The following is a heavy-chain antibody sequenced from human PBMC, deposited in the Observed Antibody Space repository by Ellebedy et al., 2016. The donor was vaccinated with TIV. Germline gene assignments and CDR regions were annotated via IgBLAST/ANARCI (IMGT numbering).Heavy chain of an antibody. Sequence: PSETLSLTCAVSGVSITSHFWTWIRQPAGGGLEWIGRLHPSGTPNYNPSLKSRVIMSRDTSKDQFSLKLSSVTAADTAVYYCARHGPQWFDAFDIWGQGTLVTASS. V-gene: IGHV4-4*07. J-gene: IGHJ3*02. CDR1: GVSITSHF. CDR3: ARHGPQWFDAFDI. CDR2: LHPSGTP. D-gene: IGHD3-22*01.